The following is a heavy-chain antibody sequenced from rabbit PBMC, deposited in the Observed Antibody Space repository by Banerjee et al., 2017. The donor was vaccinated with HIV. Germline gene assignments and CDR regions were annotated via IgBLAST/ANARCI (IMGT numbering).Heavy chain of an antibody. Sequence: QEQLVESGGGLVKPGASLTLTCTASGFSFSSSYWICWVRQAPGKGLEWIACIYAGSSGSTYYASWAKGRFTISKTSSTTVTLQMTSLTAADTATYFCATNYADYGYTTVLDLWGPGTLVTVS. CDR2: IYAGSSGST. CDR1: GFSFSSSYW. V-gene: IGHV1S45*01. CDR3: ATNYADYGYTTVLDL. J-gene: IGHJ4*01. D-gene: IGHD7-1*01.